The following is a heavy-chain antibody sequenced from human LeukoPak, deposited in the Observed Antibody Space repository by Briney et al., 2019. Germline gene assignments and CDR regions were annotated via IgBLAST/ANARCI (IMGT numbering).Heavy chain of an antibody. CDR1: GFTFSSYA. CDR2: ISGSGGST. Sequence: PGGSLRLSCAASGFTFSSYAMSWVRQAPGKGLEWVSAISGSGGSTYYADSVKGRFTISRDNSQNTLYLQMNSVRAEHTAVYYCAQANCGGDCYSSLYWGQGTLVTVSS. J-gene: IGHJ4*02. D-gene: IGHD2-21*02. V-gene: IGHV3-23*01. CDR3: AQANCGGDCYSSLY.